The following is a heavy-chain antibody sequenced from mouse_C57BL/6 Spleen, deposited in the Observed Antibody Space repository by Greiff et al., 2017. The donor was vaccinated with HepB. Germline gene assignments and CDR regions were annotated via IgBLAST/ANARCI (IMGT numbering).Heavy chain of an antibody. D-gene: IGHD1-1*02. Sequence: VQLQQSGPELVKPGASVKISCKASGYTFTDYYMNWVKQSHGKSLEWIGDINPNNGGTSYNQKFKGKATLTVDKSSSTAYMELRSLTSEDSAVYYCARGDYGHYYAMDYWGQGTSVTVSS. CDR1: GYTFTDYY. CDR2: INPNNGGT. CDR3: ARGDYGHYYAMDY. J-gene: IGHJ4*01. V-gene: IGHV1-26*01.